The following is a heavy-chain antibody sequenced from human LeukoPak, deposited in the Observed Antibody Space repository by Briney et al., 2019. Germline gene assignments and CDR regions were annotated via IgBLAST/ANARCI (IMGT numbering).Heavy chain of an antibody. CDR2: LRYDGSDK. V-gene: IGHV3-30*02. CDR3: ARDFSYGVKGAFEY. Sequence: GGSLRLSCAVSGLTFSRFGMHWVRQAPGKGLEWVAFLRYDGSDKEYAESVKGRFIISRDNSKNTLYVQMDSLRIEDTGVYFCARDFSYGVKGAFEYWGQGTLVTVSS. CDR1: GLTFSRFG. J-gene: IGHJ4*02. D-gene: IGHD3-10*01.